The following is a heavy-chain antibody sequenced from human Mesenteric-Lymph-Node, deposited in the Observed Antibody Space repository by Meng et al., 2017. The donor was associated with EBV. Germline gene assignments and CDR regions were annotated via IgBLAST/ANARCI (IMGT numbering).Heavy chain of an antibody. D-gene: IGHD3-9*01. J-gene: IGHJ4*02. CDR3: ARDRVASSDILTGHLLLEY. V-gene: IGHV1-69*01. CDR2: IIPSFGTT. Sequence: QWQPGQSGAEVKKPGSSGKVPGTSSGGTFSNYGISWVRQAPGQGLEWMGVIIPSFGTTHFAQKFQGRVTITADESTSTAYMELSSLRSEDTALYYCARDRVASSDILTGHLLLEYWGQGTLVTVSS. CDR1: GGTFSNYG.